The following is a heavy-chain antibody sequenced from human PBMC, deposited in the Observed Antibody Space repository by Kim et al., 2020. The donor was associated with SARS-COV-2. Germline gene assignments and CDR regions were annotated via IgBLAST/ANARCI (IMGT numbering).Heavy chain of an antibody. CDR3: AKGPIAVVSGGKMWLDP. CDR1: GLTFRNYG. V-gene: IGHV3-30*18. CDR2: ISYDGTMQ. D-gene: IGHD2-2*01. J-gene: IGHJ5*02. Sequence: GGSLRLSCAASGLTFRNYGMHWVRQAPGKGLERVADISYDGTMQYYGDAVVGRFTISRDYSKNTLYLQMNSLRLEDTAVYYCAKGPIAVVSGGKMWLDPWGQGTLVTVSS.